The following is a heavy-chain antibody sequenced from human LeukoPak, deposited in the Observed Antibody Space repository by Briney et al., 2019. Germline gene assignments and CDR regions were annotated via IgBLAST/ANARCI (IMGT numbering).Heavy chain of an antibody. D-gene: IGHD6-13*01. J-gene: IGHJ4*02. Sequence: GGSLRLSCAASGFSFSSYWMSWVRQAPGRGLEWVADMNPDGSEKYYVDSVEGRFTISRDNAKNSLYLQMNSLRGEDTAVYYCARARRATSSWLYWGQGTLVTVSS. CDR1: GFSFSSYW. CDR3: ARARRATSSWLY. V-gene: IGHV3-7*04. CDR2: MNPDGSEK.